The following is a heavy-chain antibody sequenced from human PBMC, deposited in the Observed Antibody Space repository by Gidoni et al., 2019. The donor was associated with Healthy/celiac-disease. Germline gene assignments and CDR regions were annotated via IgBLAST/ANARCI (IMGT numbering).Heavy chain of an antibody. Sequence: QGQLVQSGAEVKKPGASVKVSCKASGYTFTGSYLHWLRQAPGQGLEWMGWIHPTTGGTKYAESFHGRVTMTRDTSISTAYMELNNLRSDDTAVYYCTRDRDIGFDYWGQGTLVTVSS. CDR2: IHPTTGGT. CDR3: TRDRDIGFDY. V-gene: IGHV1-2*02. CDR1: GYTFTGSY. D-gene: IGHD5-12*01. J-gene: IGHJ4*02.